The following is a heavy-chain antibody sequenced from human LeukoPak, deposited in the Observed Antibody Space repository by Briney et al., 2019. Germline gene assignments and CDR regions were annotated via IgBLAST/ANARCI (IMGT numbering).Heavy chain of an antibody. CDR1: GYTFTSYG. D-gene: IGHD3-22*01. CDR3: ARASASRTNSNSYYFETTKKDAFDI. CDR2: ISAYNGNT. V-gene: IGHV1-18*01. J-gene: IGHJ3*02. Sequence: ASVKVSCKASGYTFTSYGISWVRQAPGQGLEWMGWISAYNGNTNYAQKLQGRVTMTTDTSTKTAYMELRSLSSDDTAVYYCARASASRTNSNSYYFETTKKDAFDIWGQGTVVTVSS.